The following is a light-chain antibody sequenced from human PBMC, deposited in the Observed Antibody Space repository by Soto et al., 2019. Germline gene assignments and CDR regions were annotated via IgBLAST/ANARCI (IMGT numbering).Light chain of an antibody. Sequence: EIVLTQSPAALSLSPGERATLSCWASQSVSSYLAWYQQKPGQAPRLLIYDASNRATGIPARFSGSGSGTDFTLTISSLEPEDFAVYYCQQYGSSHRTFGQGTKVDIK. CDR3: QQYGSSHRT. CDR2: DAS. J-gene: IGKJ1*01. CDR1: QSVSSY. V-gene: IGKV3-11*01.